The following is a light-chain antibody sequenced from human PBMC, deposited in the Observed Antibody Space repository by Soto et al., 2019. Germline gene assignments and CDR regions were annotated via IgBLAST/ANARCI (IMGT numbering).Light chain of an antibody. V-gene: IGLV2-8*01. CDR1: SSDVGGYDY. J-gene: IGLJ1*01. Sequence: CVLTQPPSASGAPGQSVAISCTGTSSDVGGYDYVSWHQHHPGKAPKLMIYDVSKRPSGVPDRFSGSKSGNTASLTVSGLQAEDEADYYCSSYAGTYIVFGTGTKVTVL. CDR2: DVS. CDR3: SSYAGTYIV.